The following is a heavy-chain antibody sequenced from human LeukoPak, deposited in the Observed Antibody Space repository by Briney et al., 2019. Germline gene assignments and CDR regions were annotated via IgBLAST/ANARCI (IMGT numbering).Heavy chain of an antibody. V-gene: IGHV4-34*01. CDR1: GGSISGYY. D-gene: IGHD3-16*02. CDR2: INHSGST. Sequence: SETLSLTCAVYGGSISGYYWSWIRQPPGKGLEWIGEINHSGSTNYNPSLKSRVTISVDTSKNQFSLKLSSVTAADTAVYYCARYDVWGTYRAFDYWGQGTLVTVSS. CDR3: ARYDVWGTYRAFDY. J-gene: IGHJ4*02.